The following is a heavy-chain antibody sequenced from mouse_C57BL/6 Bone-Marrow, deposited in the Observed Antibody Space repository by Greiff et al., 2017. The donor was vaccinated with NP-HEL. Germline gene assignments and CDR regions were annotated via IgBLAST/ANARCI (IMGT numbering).Heavy chain of an antibody. CDR1: GYTFTSYW. J-gene: IGHJ3*01. D-gene: IGHD6-1*01. CDR3: ARSANRDWFAY. CDR2: IHPNSGST. V-gene: IGHV1-64*01. Sequence: QVQLQQPGAELVKPGASVKLSCKASGYTFTSYWMHWVKQRPGQGLEWIGMIHPNSGSTNYNEKFKSKSTLTVDKSSSTAYMQLSSLTSEDSAVYYCARSANRDWFAYWGQGTLVTVSA.